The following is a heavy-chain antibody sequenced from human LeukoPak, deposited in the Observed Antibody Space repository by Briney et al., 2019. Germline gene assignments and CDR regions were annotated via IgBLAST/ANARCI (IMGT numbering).Heavy chain of an antibody. J-gene: IGHJ4*02. V-gene: IGHV1-46*01. CDR3: ARRAGDHYYFAY. CDR1: GYIFTSYY. Sequence: GASVKVSCTASGYIFTSYYMHWVRQVPGQGLEWMGIINPSSGSTSYAQKFQDRVKMTRDTSRSTVYMELSSLRSEDTAVYYCARRAGDHYYFAYWGQGTLVTVSS. D-gene: IGHD7-27*01. CDR2: INPSSGST.